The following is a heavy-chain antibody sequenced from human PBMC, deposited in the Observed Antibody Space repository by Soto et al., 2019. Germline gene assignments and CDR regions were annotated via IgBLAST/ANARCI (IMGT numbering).Heavy chain of an antibody. Sequence: PSETLSLTCTVSGGSISSYYWSWVRQPPGKGLEWIGYIYYSGTHSYNPSLKSRLTISLDTSKNQFSLELNSVTAADTAVYFCARVQMATLYFDYWGQGTLVTVSS. CDR1: GGSISSYY. V-gene: IGHV4-59*01. D-gene: IGHD5-12*01. CDR3: ARVQMATLYFDY. J-gene: IGHJ4*02. CDR2: IYYSGTH.